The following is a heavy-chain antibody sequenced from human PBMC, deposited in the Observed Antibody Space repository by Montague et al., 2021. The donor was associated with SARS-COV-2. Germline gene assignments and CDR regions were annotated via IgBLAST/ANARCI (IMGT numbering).Heavy chain of an antibody. CDR3: ARAVSITIFGVVGWFDP. Sequence: TLSLTCAVYGGSFSSGGYYWSWIRQHPGKGLEWIGYIYYSGSTYYNPSLKSRVTISVDTSKNQFSLKLSSVTAADTAVYYCARAVSITIFGVVGWFDPWGQGTLVTVSS. CDR2: IYYSGST. CDR1: GGSFSSGGYY. D-gene: IGHD3-3*01. V-gene: IGHV4-31*11. J-gene: IGHJ5*02.